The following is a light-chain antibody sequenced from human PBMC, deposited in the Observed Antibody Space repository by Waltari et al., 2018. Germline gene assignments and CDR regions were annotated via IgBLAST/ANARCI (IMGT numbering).Light chain of an antibody. J-gene: IGKJ4*01. CDR2: GAS. V-gene: IGKV3-15*01. Sequence: EIVLTHSPATLSLSLGARATLSCKASQSVRSSLAWYQQKPGKAPRRLIYGASTRATGTPDRFSGSGSGTDFTLTISSLEPEDFVVYDCQQYSNWPLTFGGGTKVEIK. CDR3: QQYSNWPLT. CDR1: QSVRSS.